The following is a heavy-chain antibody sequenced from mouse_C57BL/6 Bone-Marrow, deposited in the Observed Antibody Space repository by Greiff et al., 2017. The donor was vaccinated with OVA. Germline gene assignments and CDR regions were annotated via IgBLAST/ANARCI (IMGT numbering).Heavy chain of an antibody. CDR2: INPYNGGT. CDR1: GYTFTDYY. V-gene: IGHV1-19*01. D-gene: IGHD1-1*01. CDR3: AGGSTNWYFDV. Sequence: VQLQQSGPVLVKPGASVKMSCKASGYTFTDYYMNWVKQSHGKSLEWIGVINPYNGGTSYNQKFKGKATLTVDKSSSTAYMELNSLTSEDSAVYYCAGGSTNWYFDVWGTGTTVTVSS. J-gene: IGHJ1*03.